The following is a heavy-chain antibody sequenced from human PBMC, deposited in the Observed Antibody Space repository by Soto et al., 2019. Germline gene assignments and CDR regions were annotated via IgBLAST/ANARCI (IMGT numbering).Heavy chain of an antibody. CDR1: GYTFISYY. CDR3: ARGISSSGWYAFAP. D-gene: IGHD6-19*01. CDR2: INPSGGST. V-gene: IGHV1-46*01. J-gene: IGHJ5*02. Sequence: QVQLVQSGAEVKKPGASVKVSCKASGYTFISYYMHWVRQAPGQGLEWMGIINPSGGSTSYAQKAQGSVTMTRDTSTSTGYMELSSLRSEDTAVYYCARGISSSGWYAFAPWGQGTLVTVSS.